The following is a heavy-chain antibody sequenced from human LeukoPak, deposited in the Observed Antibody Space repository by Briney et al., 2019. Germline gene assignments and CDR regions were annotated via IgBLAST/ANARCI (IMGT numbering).Heavy chain of an antibody. V-gene: IGHV5-51*01. CDR3: ARRRHFWSGYYTHLYYFDY. Sequence: GESLKISCKGSGYSFTSYWIGWVRQMPGKGLEWMGIIYPGDSDTRYSPSFQGQVTISADKSISTVYLQWSSLKASDTAMYYCARRRHFWSGYYTHLYYFDYWGQGTLVTVSS. D-gene: IGHD3-3*02. CDR1: GYSFTSYW. J-gene: IGHJ4*02. CDR2: IYPGDSDT.